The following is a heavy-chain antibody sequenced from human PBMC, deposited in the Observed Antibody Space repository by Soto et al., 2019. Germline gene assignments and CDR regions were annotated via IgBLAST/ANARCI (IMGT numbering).Heavy chain of an antibody. J-gene: IGHJ4*02. Sequence: EVQLLESGGGLVLPGGSLRLSCAASGFTFSNYAMSWVRQAPGKGLEWVSAINGSDYSTYYADSVKGRFTISRGHSKKTVYRHMTTLRAEETDIYYSAQHGAARWRLDYWGPVTLSTVSS. D-gene: IGHD6-6*01. V-gene: IGHV3-23*01. CDR2: INGSDYST. CDR1: GFTFSNYA. CDR3: AQHGAARWRLDY.